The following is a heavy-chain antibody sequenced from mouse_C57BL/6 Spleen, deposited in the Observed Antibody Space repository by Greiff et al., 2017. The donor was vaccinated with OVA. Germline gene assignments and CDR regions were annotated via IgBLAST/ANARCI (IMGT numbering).Heavy chain of an antibody. Sequence: EVKLVESGGGLVKPGGSLKLSCAASGFTFSSYAMSWVRQTPEKRLEWVATISDGGSYTYYPDNVKGRFTISRDNAKNNLYLQMSHLKSEDTAMYYCARGDYGSRGWFAYWGQGTLVTVSA. CDR3: ARGDYGSRGWFAY. CDR1: GFTFSSYA. CDR2: ISDGGSYT. V-gene: IGHV5-4*03. D-gene: IGHD1-1*01. J-gene: IGHJ3*01.